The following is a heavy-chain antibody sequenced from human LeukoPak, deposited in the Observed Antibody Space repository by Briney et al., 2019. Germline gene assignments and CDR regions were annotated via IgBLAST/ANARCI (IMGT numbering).Heavy chain of an antibody. CDR2: ISSSSSTI. CDR3: ATVWGSYRDRKAYFDY. D-gene: IGHD3-16*02. J-gene: IGHJ4*02. CDR1: GFAFSSFG. Sequence: GGSLRLSCAASGFAFSSFGMNWARQAPGKGLEWVSYISSSSSTIYYADSVKGRFTISRDNAKNSLYLQMNSLRDEDTAVYYCATVWGSYRDRKAYFDYWGQGTLVTVSS. V-gene: IGHV3-48*02.